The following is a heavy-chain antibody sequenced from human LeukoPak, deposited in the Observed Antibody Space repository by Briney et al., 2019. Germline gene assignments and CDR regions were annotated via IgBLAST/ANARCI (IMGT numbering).Heavy chain of an antibody. J-gene: IGHJ2*01. CDR2: IHSSGTT. CDR1: GDSLSSYY. D-gene: IGHD3-3*01. Sequence: PSETLSLTCNVSGDSLSSYYWTWIRQPPGKGLEYIGCIHSSGTTNYNPSLKTRVTLSIDTSRNKFSLRLTSVTAADTAVYYCARGHLRGYQETSHWHLDVWGRGTLVTVSS. CDR3: ARGHLRGYQETSHWHLDV. V-gene: IGHV4-4*07.